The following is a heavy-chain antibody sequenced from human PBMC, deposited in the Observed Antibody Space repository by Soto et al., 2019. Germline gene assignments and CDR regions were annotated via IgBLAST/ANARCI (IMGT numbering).Heavy chain of an antibody. Sequence: GGSLRLSCAASGFTFSSYSMNWVRQAPGKGLEWVSYISSSSSTIYYADYVKGRFTISRDNAKNTMYLQMNSLRAEDTAVYYCAKRMTTIGTFDYWGQGALVTVSS. V-gene: IGHV3-48*01. CDR2: ISSSSSTI. J-gene: IGHJ4*02. CDR3: AKRMTTIGTFDY. CDR1: GFTFSSYS. D-gene: IGHD4-4*01.